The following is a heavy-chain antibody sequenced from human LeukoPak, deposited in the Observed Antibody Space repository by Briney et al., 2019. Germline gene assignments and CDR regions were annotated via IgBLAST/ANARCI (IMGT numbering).Heavy chain of an antibody. D-gene: IGHD2-21*02. CDR2: TRYDGSNK. Sequence: GGSPRLSCAASGFTFSSYGMYWVRQAPGKGLEWVAFTRYDGSNKYYADSVKGRFTISRDNSKNTLYLQMNSLRAEDTAVYYCARDLRGLAYCGGDCSSGGDVWGKGTTVTVSS. J-gene: IGHJ6*04. V-gene: IGHV3-30*02. CDR3: ARDLRGLAYCGGDCSSGGDV. CDR1: GFTFSSYG.